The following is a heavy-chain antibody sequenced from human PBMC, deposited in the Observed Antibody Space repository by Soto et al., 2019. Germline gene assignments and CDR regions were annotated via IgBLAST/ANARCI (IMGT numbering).Heavy chain of an antibody. D-gene: IGHD6-19*01. CDR2: TIDSGGRS. CDR1: GFTFSSHA. Sequence: EVQLLESGGGLVQPGGSLRLSCAASGFTFSSHAMSWFRQAPGKGLEWVSSTIDSGGRSYHADSVRGRFTISRDNSKNTLYLQMNSLRADDTAIYYCAKDKMEQWLVGGYYDYWGQGALVTVSS. V-gene: IGHV3-23*01. J-gene: IGHJ4*02. CDR3: AKDKMEQWLVGGYYDY.